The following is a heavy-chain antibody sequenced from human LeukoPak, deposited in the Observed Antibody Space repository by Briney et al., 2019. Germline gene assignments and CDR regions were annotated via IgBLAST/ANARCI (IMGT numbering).Heavy chain of an antibody. Sequence: GGSLRLSCVASGFTFSSLAMNWVRQAPGKGLEWVSSISSNSSYIQYADSVEGRFTISRDNARNSLYLQMNNLRAEDTAVYYCASLPWLVRWIYYWGQGTLVTVPS. V-gene: IGHV3-21*01. CDR3: ASLPWLVRWIYY. CDR1: GFTFSSLA. D-gene: IGHD6-19*01. J-gene: IGHJ4*02. CDR2: ISSNSSYI.